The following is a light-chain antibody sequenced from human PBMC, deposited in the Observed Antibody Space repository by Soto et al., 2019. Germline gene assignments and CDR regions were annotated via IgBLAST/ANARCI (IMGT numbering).Light chain of an antibody. J-gene: IGLJ2*01. Sequence: QSALTQPASVSGSPGQSITNSCTGTSSDVGGYNYVSWYQQHRGKAPKLMIYDVSNRPSGVSNRFSGSKSGNTASLTISGLQSEDEADYFCSSYTSSITNVVFGGGTKLTVL. V-gene: IGLV2-14*01. CDR1: SSDVGGYNY. CDR3: SSYTSSITNVV. CDR2: DVS.